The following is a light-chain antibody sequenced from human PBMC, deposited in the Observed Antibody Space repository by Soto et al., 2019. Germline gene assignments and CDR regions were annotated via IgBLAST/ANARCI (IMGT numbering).Light chain of an antibody. CDR1: QTISDY. CDR3: QQSYSTLT. J-gene: IGKJ3*01. V-gene: IGKV1-39*01. Sequence: DIQMTQSPSSLSASVGDRVTITCRTSQTISDYLNWYQHKPGKAPKLLISAASSLQSGVPSRFSGSASGTDFTLTISSLQPEDFATYYCQQSYSTLTFGPGTKVDIK. CDR2: AAS.